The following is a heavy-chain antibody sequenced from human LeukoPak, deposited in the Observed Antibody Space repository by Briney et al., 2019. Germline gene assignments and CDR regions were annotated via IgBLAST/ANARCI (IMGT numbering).Heavy chain of an antibody. Sequence: SETLSLNCTVSGGSISSSSYYWGWIRQPPGKGLEWIGSIYYSGSTYYNPSLKSRVTISVDTSKNQFSLKLSSVTAADTAVYYCARHEGGGSGSYYYYMDVWGKGTTVTVSS. CDR3: ARHEGGGSGSYYYYMDV. J-gene: IGHJ6*03. CDR1: GGSISSSSYY. CDR2: IYYSGST. D-gene: IGHD3-10*01. V-gene: IGHV4-39*01.